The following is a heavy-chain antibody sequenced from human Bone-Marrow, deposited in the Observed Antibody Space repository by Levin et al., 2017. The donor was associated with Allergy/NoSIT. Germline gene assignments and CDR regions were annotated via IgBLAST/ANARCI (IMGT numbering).Heavy chain of an antibody. CDR2: MKQDGTEK. CDR1: GFTFTSYW. CDR3: ARDGPVGYLYESTGYCDN. V-gene: IGHV3-7*01. Sequence: PGGSLRLSCAASGFTFTSYWINWLRQAPGKGLEWVANMKQDGTEKYYADSVKGRFTISRDNAKNSLYLQMNSLRAEDTAVYDCARDGPVGYLYESTGYCDNWGPGTLVTVSS. J-gene: IGHJ4*02. D-gene: IGHD3-22*01.